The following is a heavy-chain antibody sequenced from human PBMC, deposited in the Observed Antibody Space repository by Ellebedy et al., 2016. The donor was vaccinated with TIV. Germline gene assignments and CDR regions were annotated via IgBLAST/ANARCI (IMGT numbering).Heavy chain of an antibody. V-gene: IGHV3-20*04. J-gene: IGHJ3*02. Sequence: GESLKISCAASGFTFEEHGMTWVRQAPGKGLEWVSGANWNGGSTRYGDSVRGRFTISRDNAKNTLYLQMNSLRAEDTALYYCARGALGLAVAGDDAFDIWGQGTMVTVSS. CDR3: ARGALGLAVAGDDAFDI. CDR1: GFTFEEHG. CDR2: ANWNGGST. D-gene: IGHD6-19*01.